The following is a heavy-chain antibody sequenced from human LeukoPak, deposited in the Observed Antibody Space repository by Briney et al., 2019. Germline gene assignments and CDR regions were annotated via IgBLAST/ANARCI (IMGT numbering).Heavy chain of an antibody. D-gene: IGHD6-13*01. Sequence: PSETLSLTCTVSGGSISSYYWSWIRQPPGKELEWIGYIYYSGSTNYNPSLKSRVTISVDTSKNQFSLKLSSVTAADTAVYYCARDQAGQQLAPPYYYYYGMDVWGQGTTVTVSS. J-gene: IGHJ6*02. V-gene: IGHV4-59*01. CDR3: ARDQAGQQLAPPYYYYYGMDV. CDR1: GGSISSYY. CDR2: IYYSGST.